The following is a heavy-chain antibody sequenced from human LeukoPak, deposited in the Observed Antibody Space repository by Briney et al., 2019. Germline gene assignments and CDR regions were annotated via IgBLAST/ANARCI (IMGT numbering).Heavy chain of an antibody. Sequence: SVKVSCKASGYTFTSYDINWVRQATGQGLEWMGGIIPIFGTANYAQKFQGSVTITTDESTSTAYMELSSLRSEDTAVYYCARGGVWSGYYEPYYYYYMDVWGKGTTVTVSS. CDR3: ARGGVWSGYYEPYYYYYMDV. CDR2: IIPIFGTA. D-gene: IGHD3-3*01. V-gene: IGHV1-69*05. J-gene: IGHJ6*03. CDR1: GYTFTSYD.